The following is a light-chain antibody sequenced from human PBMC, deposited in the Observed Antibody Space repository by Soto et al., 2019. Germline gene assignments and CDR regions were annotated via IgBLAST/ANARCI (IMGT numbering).Light chain of an antibody. V-gene: IGKV1-39*01. CDR3: QQTYNMPRT. Sequence: DIQMTQSPSSLSASLGDRVTITCRASQIISRHLNWYQQKPGKAPRLLIYAASSLQSGVPSRFSGSGSGTDFILTITSLRPEDSATYYCQQTYNMPRTFGPGTKVD. CDR1: QIISRH. J-gene: IGKJ3*01. CDR2: AAS.